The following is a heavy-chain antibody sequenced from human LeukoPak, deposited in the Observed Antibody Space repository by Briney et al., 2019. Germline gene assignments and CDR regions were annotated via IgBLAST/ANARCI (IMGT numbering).Heavy chain of an antibody. CDR3: ARDSGFDY. Sequence: PGGSLRLSCAASGFAFSSYAMNWVRQAPGEGQERGSYISTSGTTIYYADSVKGRFTISRDNAKNSLYLQMNSLRAEDTAVYYCARDSGFDYWGQGTLVTVSS. D-gene: IGHD1-26*01. V-gene: IGHV3-48*03. CDR2: ISTSGTTI. CDR1: GFAFSSYA. J-gene: IGHJ4*02.